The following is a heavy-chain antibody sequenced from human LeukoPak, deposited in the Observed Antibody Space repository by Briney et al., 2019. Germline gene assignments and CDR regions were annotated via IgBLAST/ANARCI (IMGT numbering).Heavy chain of an antibody. CDR3: ARLRGNYFPDF. CDR1: GGSISSHY. D-gene: IGHD2/OR15-2a*01. Sequence: SETLSLTCTVSGGSISSHYWTWIRQSPVKGLEWIGDISNSGSTSYNPSHKSRVTISIDTSKNQFSLKLSSVTAADTAVYYCARLRGNYFPDFWGQGTLVTVSS. CDR2: ISNSGST. J-gene: IGHJ4*02. V-gene: IGHV4-59*11.